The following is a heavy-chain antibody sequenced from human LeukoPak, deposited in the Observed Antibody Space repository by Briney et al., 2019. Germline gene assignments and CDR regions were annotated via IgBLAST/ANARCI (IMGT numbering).Heavy chain of an antibody. V-gene: IGHV3-21*01. CDR2: ISTSSTYI. D-gene: IGHD6-13*01. CDR3: ARPPSSPINSDYYYYYMDV. J-gene: IGHJ6*03. Sequence: PGGSLRLSCAASGFTFSGYSMNWVRQAPGKGLEWVSSISTSSTYIYYADSVKGRFTISRDNAKNSLYLQMNSLRAEDTAVYYCARPPSSPINSDYYYYYMDVWGKGTTVTVSS. CDR1: GFTFSGYS.